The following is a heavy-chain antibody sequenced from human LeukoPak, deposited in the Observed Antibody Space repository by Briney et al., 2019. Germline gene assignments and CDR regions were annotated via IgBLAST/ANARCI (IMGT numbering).Heavy chain of an antibody. Sequence: SETLSLTCTVSGGSINNYYWSWIRQPPGKGLEWIGYIYYSGSTNYNPSLKSRVTISVDTSKNQFSLKLNSVTAADTAVYYYARLSSGWTNWYFDLWDRGTLVTVSS. V-gene: IGHV4-59*08. J-gene: IGHJ2*01. CDR3: ARLSSGWTNWYFDL. D-gene: IGHD6-19*01. CDR1: GGSINNYY. CDR2: IYYSGST.